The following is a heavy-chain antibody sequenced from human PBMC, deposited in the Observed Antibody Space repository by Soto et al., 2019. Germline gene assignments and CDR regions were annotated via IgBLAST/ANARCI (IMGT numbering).Heavy chain of an antibody. D-gene: IGHD3-9*01. CDR2: INGDGSSA. CDR1: GLPFKGYW. V-gene: IGHV3-74*01. Sequence: EVQLAESGGGLVQPGGSLRLPCAPSGLPFKGYWLHWVRKAPGRGQVWFSRINGDGSSASYADPVKGRFTISRDNAKNTLYLQMNSLRGEDTAVYYCARETVDWVGYYYGMDVWGQGTTVTVSS. J-gene: IGHJ6*02. CDR3: ARETVDWVGYYYGMDV.